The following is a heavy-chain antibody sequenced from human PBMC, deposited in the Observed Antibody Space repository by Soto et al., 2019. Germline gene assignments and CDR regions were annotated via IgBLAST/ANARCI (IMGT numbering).Heavy chain of an antibody. Sequence: SETLSLTCAVSGGSISSGGYSWSWIRQPPGRGLEWIGYIYHSGSPYYNPSLKSRVTISVDTSKNQFSLKLSSVTAADTAVYYCARVWGGAFDIWGQGTMVTVSS. CDR2: IYHSGSP. J-gene: IGHJ3*02. V-gene: IGHV4-30-2*01. D-gene: IGHD3-10*01. CDR1: GGSISSGGYS. CDR3: ARVWGGAFDI.